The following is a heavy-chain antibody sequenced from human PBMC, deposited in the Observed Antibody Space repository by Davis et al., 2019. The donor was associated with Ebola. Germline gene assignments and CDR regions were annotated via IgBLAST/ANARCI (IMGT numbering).Heavy chain of an antibody. Sequence: AASVKVSCKASGYTFTSYDINWVRQATGQGLEWMGWMNPNSGNTGYAQKFQGRVTMTRNTSISTAYMVLSSLRTEDTAVYYCARNQLYGDRLNYYYYYAMDVWGQGTTVTVSS. CDR1: GYTFTSYD. CDR3: ARNQLYGDRLNYYYYYAMDV. CDR2: MNPNSGNT. V-gene: IGHV1-8*01. D-gene: IGHD1-14*01. J-gene: IGHJ6*02.